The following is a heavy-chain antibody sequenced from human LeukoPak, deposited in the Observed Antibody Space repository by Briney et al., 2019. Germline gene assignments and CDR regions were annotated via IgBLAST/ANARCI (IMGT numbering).Heavy chain of an antibody. CDR2: IYYSGST. CDR1: GGSISSGDYY. Sequence: SQTLSLTCTVSGGSISSGDYYWSWIRQPPGKGLEWIGYIYYSGSTYYNPSLKSRVTISVDTSKNQFSLKLSSVTAADTAVYYCARVNSNYFRYFDYWGQGTLVTVSS. V-gene: IGHV4-30-4*08. D-gene: IGHD4-11*01. CDR3: ARVNSNYFRYFDY. J-gene: IGHJ4*02.